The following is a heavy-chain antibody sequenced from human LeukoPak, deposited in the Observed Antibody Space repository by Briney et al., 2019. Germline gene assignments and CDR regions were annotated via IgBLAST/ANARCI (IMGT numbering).Heavy chain of an antibody. CDR2: ISAYNGNT. Sequence: ASVKVSCKASGYTFTSYGISWVRQAPGQGLEWMGWISAYNGNTNYAQKLQGRVTMTTDTSTSTAYMELRSLRSDDTAVYYCARVPLGYCSGGSCYGVDYYYYGMDVWGQGTTVTVSS. D-gene: IGHD2-15*01. CDR3: ARVPLGYCSGGSCYGVDYYYYGMDV. V-gene: IGHV1-18*01. J-gene: IGHJ6*02. CDR1: GYTFTSYG.